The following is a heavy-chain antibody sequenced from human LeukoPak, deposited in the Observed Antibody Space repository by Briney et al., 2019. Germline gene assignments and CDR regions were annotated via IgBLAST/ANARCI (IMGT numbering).Heavy chain of an antibody. CDR1: GYTFTSYG. D-gene: IGHD3-10*01. J-gene: IGHJ3*02. Sequence: GASVKVSCKASGYTFTSYGISWVRQAPGQGLEWMGWISAYNGNTNYAQKLQGRVTMTTDTSTSTAYMELWSLRSEDTAVYYCARVRSLILLAFDIWGQGTMVTVSS. CDR3: ARVRSLILLAFDI. CDR2: ISAYNGNT. V-gene: IGHV1-18*01.